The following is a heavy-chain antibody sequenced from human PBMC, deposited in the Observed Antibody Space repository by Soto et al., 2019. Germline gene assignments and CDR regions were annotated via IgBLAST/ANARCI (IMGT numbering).Heavy chain of an antibody. CDR3: ARDAVYNDGLWLVAY. CDR2: IVGDGSSI. Sequence: SLRLSCAASGFTFNYAMMWVRQAPGKGQEWVSGIVGDGSSIYYADSVKGRFTISRDNSKNTLYLQMNSLRVEDTAVYYCARDAVYNDGLWLVAYWGQGTLVTVSS. V-gene: IGHV3-23*01. J-gene: IGHJ4*02. D-gene: IGHD1-1*01. CDR1: GFTFNYA.